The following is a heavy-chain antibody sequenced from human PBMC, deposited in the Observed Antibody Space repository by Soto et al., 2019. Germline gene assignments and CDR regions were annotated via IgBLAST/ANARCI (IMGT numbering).Heavy chain of an antibody. CDR1: GGSISSYY. V-gene: IGHV4-59*08. CDR3: ARHSTTHDAFDI. J-gene: IGHJ3*02. D-gene: IGHD2-2*01. CDR2: IYYSGST. Sequence: SETLSLTCTVSGGSISSYYWSWIRQPPGKGLEWIGYIYYSGSTNYNPSLKSRVTISVDTSKNQFSLKLSSVTAADTAVYYCARHSTTHDAFDIWGQRTMVTVSS.